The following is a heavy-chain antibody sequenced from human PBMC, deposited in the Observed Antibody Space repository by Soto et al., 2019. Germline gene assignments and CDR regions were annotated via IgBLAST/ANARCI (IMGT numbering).Heavy chain of an antibody. CDR2: IYPGDSDT. Sequence: PGESLKISCKGSGYSFTSYWIGWVRQMPGKGLEWMGIIYPGDSDTRYSPSFQGQVTISADKSISTAYLQWSSLKASDTAMYYCARTPAAGKYYYGMDVWGPGTTVTGSS. CDR3: ARTPAAGKYYYGMDV. D-gene: IGHD6-13*01. CDR1: GYSFTSYW. V-gene: IGHV5-51*01. J-gene: IGHJ6*02.